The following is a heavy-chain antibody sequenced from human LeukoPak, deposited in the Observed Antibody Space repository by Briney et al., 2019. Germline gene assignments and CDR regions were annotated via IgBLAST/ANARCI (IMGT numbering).Heavy chain of an antibody. J-gene: IGHJ4*02. Sequence: GGSLRLSCAASGFTFSSYSMNWVRLAPGKGLEWVSSISRTSDYIYYADSLKGRFTISRDNAKNSLYLQMNSLSAEDTAMYYCARGGYGTSWSHFDYWGQGTLVTVSS. D-gene: IGHD6-13*01. CDR3: ARGGYGTSWSHFDY. CDR2: ISRTSDYI. CDR1: GFTFSSYS. V-gene: IGHV3-21*01.